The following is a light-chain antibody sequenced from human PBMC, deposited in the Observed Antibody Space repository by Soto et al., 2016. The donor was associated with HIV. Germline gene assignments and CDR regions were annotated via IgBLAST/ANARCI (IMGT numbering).Light chain of an antibody. CDR1: QGISSF. Sequence: DIQLTQSPSFLSASVGDRVTITCRASQGISSFLAWYQQKPGKAPKLLIYAASTLQSEVPSRFSGRGSGTEFTLTISRLQPEDFATYYCQQFKSYPFTFGPGTKVDIK. CDR3: QQFKSYPFT. J-gene: IGKJ3*01. CDR2: AAS. V-gene: IGKV1-9*01.